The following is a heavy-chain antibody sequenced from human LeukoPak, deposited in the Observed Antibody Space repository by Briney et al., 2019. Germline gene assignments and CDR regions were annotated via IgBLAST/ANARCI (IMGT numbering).Heavy chain of an antibody. V-gene: IGHV1-8*01. CDR2: MNPNSGNT. D-gene: IGHD3-10*01. CDR1: GYTFTSYD. Sequence: ASVKVSSKASGYTFTSYDIDWVRQATGQGLEWMGWMNPNSGNTGYAQKFQGRVTITADESTSTDYMELSSLRSEDTAVYYCARAEAFGKLEFDDWGQGTLVTVS. J-gene: IGHJ4*02. CDR3: ARAEAFGKLEFDD.